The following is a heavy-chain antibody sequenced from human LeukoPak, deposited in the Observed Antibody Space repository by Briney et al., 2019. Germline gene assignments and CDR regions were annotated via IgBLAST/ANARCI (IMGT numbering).Heavy chain of an antibody. V-gene: IGHV1-24*01. CDR1: GYTLTELS. Sequence: ASVKVSCKVSGYTLTELSMHWVRQAPGKGREWVGGFDPEDGETIYAQKFQGRVTMTEDTSTDTAYMELSSLRSEDTAVYYCATRDVGATTFLYAFDIWGQGTMVTVSS. CDR2: FDPEDGET. D-gene: IGHD1-26*01. CDR3: ATRDVGATTFLYAFDI. J-gene: IGHJ3*02.